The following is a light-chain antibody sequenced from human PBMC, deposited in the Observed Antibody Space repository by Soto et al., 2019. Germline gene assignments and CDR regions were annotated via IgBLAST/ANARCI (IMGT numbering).Light chain of an antibody. CDR3: QQLNSYTGT. V-gene: IGKV1-9*01. CDR2: AAS. Sequence: DIKLTQSPSFLSASVGDRVTITCRASQGISSYLAWYQQKPGKAPKLLIYAASTLQSGVPSRFSGSGSGTEFTLTISSLQPEDFATYYCQQLNSYTGTFGQGTKVEIK. CDR1: QGISSY. J-gene: IGKJ1*01.